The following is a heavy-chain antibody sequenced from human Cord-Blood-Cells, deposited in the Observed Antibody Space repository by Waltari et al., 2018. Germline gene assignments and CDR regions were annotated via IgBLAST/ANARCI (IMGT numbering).Heavy chain of an antibody. D-gene: IGHD3-22*01. V-gene: IGHV4-34*01. Sequence: QVQLQQWGAGLLTPSETLSLTCAVYGGSFSGYDWTWIRQPPGKGLEWIGEINHSGSTNYNPSLKSRVTISVDTSKNQFSLKLSSVTAADTAVYYCARPYGSSGYYYTPYAFDIWGQGTMVTVSS. CDR3: ARPYGSSGYYYTPYAFDI. CDR2: INHSGST. CDR1: GGSFSGYD. J-gene: IGHJ3*02.